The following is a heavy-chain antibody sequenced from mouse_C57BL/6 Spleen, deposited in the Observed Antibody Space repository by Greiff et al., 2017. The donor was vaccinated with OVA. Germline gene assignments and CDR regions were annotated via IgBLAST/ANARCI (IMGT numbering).Heavy chain of an antibody. Sequence: VQLVESGAELVKPGASVKISCKASGYAFSSYWMNWVKQRPGKGLEWIGQIYPGDGDTNYNGKFKGKATLTADKSSSTAYMQLSSLTSEDSAVYFCARSTTTVVAHWYFDVWGTGTTVTVSS. CDR2: IYPGDGDT. CDR1: GYAFSSYW. V-gene: IGHV1-80*01. CDR3: ARSTTTVVAHWYFDV. J-gene: IGHJ1*03. D-gene: IGHD1-1*01.